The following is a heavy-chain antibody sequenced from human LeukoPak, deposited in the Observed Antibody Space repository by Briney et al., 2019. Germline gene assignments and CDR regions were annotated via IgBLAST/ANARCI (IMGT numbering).Heavy chain of an antibody. V-gene: IGHV1-8*02. CDR3: ARGSGEYSSSWYNPDDY. D-gene: IGHD6-13*01. CDR1: GGTFSSYA. J-gene: IGHJ4*02. CDR2: MNPNSGNT. Sequence: ASVKVSCKASGGTFSSYAISWVRQAPGQGLEWMGWMNPNSGNTGYAQKFQGRVTMTRNTSISTAYMELSSLRSEDTAVYYCARGSGEYSSSWYNPDDYWGQGTLVTVSS.